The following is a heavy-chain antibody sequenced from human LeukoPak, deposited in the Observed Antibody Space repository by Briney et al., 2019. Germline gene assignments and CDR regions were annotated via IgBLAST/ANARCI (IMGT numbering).Heavy chain of an antibody. CDR2: IIPILGIA. J-gene: IGHJ5*02. CDR3: ARVVTTGWFDP. V-gene: IGHV1-69*04. D-gene: IGHD4-11*01. Sequence: ASVKVSCKASGGTFSNYAISWVRQAPGQGLEWMGRIIPILGIANYAQKFQGRVTITADKSTSTAYMELSSLRSENTAVYYCARVVTTGWFDPWGQGTLVTVSS. CDR1: GGTFSNYA.